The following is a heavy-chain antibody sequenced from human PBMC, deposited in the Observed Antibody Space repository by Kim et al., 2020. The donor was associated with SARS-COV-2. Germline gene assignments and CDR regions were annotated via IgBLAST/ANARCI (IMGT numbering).Heavy chain of an antibody. CDR2: ISWDGGST. V-gene: IGHV3-43D*03. CDR3: AKDISTAMEPYYYGMDV. CDR1: GFTFDDYA. D-gene: IGHD5-18*01. J-gene: IGHJ6*02. Sequence: GGSLRLSCAASGFTFDDYAMHWVRQAPGKGLEWVSLISWDGGSTYYADSVKGRFTISRDNSKNSLYLQMNSLRAEDTALYYCAKDISTAMEPYYYGMDVWGQGTTVTVSS.